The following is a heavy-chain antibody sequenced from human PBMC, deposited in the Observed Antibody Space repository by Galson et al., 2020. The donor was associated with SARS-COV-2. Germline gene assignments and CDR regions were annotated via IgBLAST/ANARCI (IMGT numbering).Heavy chain of an antibody. Sequence: SCAASGFTFSSYDMHWVRQATGKGLEWVSAIGTAGDTYYPGSVKGRFTISRENAKNSLYLQMNSLRAGDTAVYYCARGGYSYGYRVWYFDLWGRGTLVTVSS. V-gene: IGHV3-13*01. CDR2: IGTAGDT. J-gene: IGHJ2*01. CDR3: ARGGYSYGYRVWYFDL. D-gene: IGHD5-18*01. CDR1: GFTFSSYD.